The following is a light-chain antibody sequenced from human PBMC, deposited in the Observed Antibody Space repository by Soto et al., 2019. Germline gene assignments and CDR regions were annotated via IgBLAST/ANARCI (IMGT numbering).Light chain of an antibody. CDR2: DDT. CDR3: QVWDSSSDHVI. J-gene: IGLJ2*01. Sequence: SYELAQSPSVSVAPGQTARITCGGNNIRTKSVHWYQQKPGQAPMLVLYDDTDRPSGIPERFSGSSSVNTATLTISRVDAGDEADYYCQVWDSSSDHVIFGGGTK. CDR1: NIRTKS. V-gene: IGLV3-21*02.